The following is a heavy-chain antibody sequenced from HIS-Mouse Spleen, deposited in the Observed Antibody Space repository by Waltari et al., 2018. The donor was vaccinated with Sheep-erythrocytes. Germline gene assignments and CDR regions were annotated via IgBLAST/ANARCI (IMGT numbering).Heavy chain of an antibody. Sequence: VKPTQTLTLTCTFSGFSLSTSGMCVSWIRQPPGKALEWLALIDWDDDKYYSTSLKTRLTISKDTSKNQVVLTMTNMDPVDTATYCCARTPRDYDFWSGYYFYYYGMDVWGQGTTVTVSS. V-gene: IGHV2-70*01. J-gene: IGHJ6*02. CDR1: GFSLSTSGMC. CDR3: ARTPRDYDFWSGYYFYYYGMDV. CDR2: IDWDDDK. D-gene: IGHD3-3*01.